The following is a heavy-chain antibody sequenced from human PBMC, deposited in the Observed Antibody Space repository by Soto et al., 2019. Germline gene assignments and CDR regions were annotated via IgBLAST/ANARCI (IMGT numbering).Heavy chain of an antibody. Sequence: EASVTVSCKASGGTFSRYAISWVRQAPGQGLEWMGGIIPIFGTANYAQKFQGRVTITADESTSTAYMELSSLRSEDTAVYYCAGEAKDTPPTDYYYYGMDVWGQGTTVTVSS. CDR2: IIPIFGTA. CDR3: AGEAKDTPPTDYYYYGMDV. D-gene: IGHD2-21*02. J-gene: IGHJ6*02. V-gene: IGHV1-69*13. CDR1: GGTFSRYA.